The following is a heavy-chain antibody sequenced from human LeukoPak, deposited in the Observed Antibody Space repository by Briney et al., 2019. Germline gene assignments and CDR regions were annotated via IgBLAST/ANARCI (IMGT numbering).Heavy chain of an antibody. Sequence: PSETLSLTCAVSGGSISSSNWWSWVRQPPGKGLEWIGEIYHSGSTNYNPSLKSRVTISVDTSKNQFSLKLSSVTAADTAVYYCARVAHRRPSDYWGQGTLVTVSS. CDR3: ARVAHRRPSDY. CDR2: IYHSGST. J-gene: IGHJ4*02. CDR1: GGSISSSNW. V-gene: IGHV4-4*02.